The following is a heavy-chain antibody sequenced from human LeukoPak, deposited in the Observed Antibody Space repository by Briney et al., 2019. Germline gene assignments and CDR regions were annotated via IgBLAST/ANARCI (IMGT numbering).Heavy chain of an antibody. CDR2: IYPGDSDT. J-gene: IGHJ2*01. CDR1: EDGFSNYW. Sequence: GESLKISCKGSEDGFSNYWIGWVRQMPGKGLECMGIIYPGDSDTRYSPSFQGQVTISADKSISTAYLQWSSLKASDTAMYYCARLYSNYGFGSGYFDLWGRGTLVTVSS. V-gene: IGHV5-51*01. CDR3: ARLYSNYGFGSGYFDL. D-gene: IGHD4-11*01.